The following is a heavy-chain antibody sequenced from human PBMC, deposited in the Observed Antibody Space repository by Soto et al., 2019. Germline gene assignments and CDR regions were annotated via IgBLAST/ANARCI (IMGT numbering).Heavy chain of an antibody. CDR3: ATSQGSSTSLEIYYYYYYGMDV. V-gene: IGHV1-69*01. Sequence: QVQLVQSGAEVKKPGSSVKVSCKASGGTFSSYAISWVRQAPGQGLEWMGGIIPISGTANYAQKFQGRVTITADESQSTAYMELSRLRSADTAVYYCATSQGSSTSLEIYYYYYYGMDVWGQGTTVTVSS. D-gene: IGHD2-2*01. CDR1: GGTFSSYA. J-gene: IGHJ6*02. CDR2: IIPISGTA.